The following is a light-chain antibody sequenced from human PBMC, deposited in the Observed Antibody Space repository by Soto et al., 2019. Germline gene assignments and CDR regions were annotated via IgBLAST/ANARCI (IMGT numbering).Light chain of an antibody. Sequence: VFTQSPATLSLSPGARATLSCRASQSVSSYLAWYQQKPGPAPSLLIYDASTRATGIPARFSGSESVTEFPLTISSLQSEDFAGYSGQQFYNWPPGWTFGQGTKVDIK. CDR2: DAS. J-gene: IGKJ1*01. CDR3: QQFYNWPPGWT. V-gene: IGKV3-15*01. CDR1: QSVSSY.